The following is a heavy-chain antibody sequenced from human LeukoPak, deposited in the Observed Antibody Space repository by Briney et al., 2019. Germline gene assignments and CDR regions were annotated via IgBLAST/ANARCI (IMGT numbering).Heavy chain of an antibody. Sequence: GSLRLSCAASGFTFSDYYRSWIRQAPGKGLEWIGRIYYSGSTYYNPSLKSRVTISVDTSKNQFSLKLSSVTAADTAVYYCASIAAAGTGLYYYYYMDVWGKGTTVTISS. V-gene: IGHV4-34*01. CDR3: ASIAAAGTGLYYYYYMDV. D-gene: IGHD6-13*01. J-gene: IGHJ6*03. CDR2: IYYSGST. CDR1: GFTFSDYY.